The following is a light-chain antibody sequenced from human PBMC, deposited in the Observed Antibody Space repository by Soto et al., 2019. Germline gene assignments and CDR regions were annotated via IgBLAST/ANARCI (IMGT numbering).Light chain of an antibody. Sequence: VLSQSPATLAFFPGERASLSCWARQSVSSYLAWYQQKTGQDPRIIIYDESHRATGIPARFSGSGSGTDFTLNICRLETEELAVYYCQQYGSSPRPFGKGNKGEIK. V-gene: IGKV3-20*01. CDR2: DES. CDR3: QQYGSSPRP. CDR1: QSVSSY. J-gene: IGKJ1*01.